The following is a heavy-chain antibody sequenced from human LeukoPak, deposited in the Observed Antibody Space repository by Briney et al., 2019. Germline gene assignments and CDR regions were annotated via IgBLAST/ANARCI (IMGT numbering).Heavy chain of an antibody. V-gene: IGHV4-4*02. J-gene: IGHJ4*02. D-gene: IGHD4-23*01. CDR2: IYHSGRT. CDR1: GGSISSSNW. CDR3: ARRSTVLTANYEY. Sequence: TSETLSLTCAVPGGSISSSNWWSWVRQPPGKGLEWIGEIYHSGRTNYTPSLKSRATISVDKSKNQLSLKLSSVTAADTALYYCARRSTVLTANYEYWGQGTLVTVSA.